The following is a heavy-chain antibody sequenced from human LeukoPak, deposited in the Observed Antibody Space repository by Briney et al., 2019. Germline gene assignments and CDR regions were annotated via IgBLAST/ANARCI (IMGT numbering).Heavy chain of an antibody. CDR1: GFTFSIYA. CDR2: ISGSGGST. V-gene: IGHV3-23*01. CDR3: AKHHIQQWLTFDY. D-gene: IGHD6-19*01. J-gene: IGHJ4*02. Sequence: GGSLRLSCAASGFTFSIYAMSWVRQAPGKGLEWVSAISGSGGSTYYADAVKGRFTISRDNSKNTLYLQMNSLRCEDTAVYYCAKHHIQQWLTFDYLGQGTLVTVSS.